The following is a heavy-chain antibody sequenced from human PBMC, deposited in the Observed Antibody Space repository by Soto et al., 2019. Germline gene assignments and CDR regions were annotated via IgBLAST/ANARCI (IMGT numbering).Heavy chain of an antibody. V-gene: IGHV1-69*13. CDR1: GGTFSSYA. Sequence: ASVKVSCKASGGTFSSYAISWVRQAPGQGLEWMGGIIPIFGTANYAQKFQGRVTITADESTSTAYMELSSLRSEDTAVYYCARASPRFGGYDWGPSDYWGQGTLVTVS. D-gene: IGHD5-12*01. J-gene: IGHJ4*02. CDR2: IIPIFGTA. CDR3: ARASPRFGGYDWGPSDY.